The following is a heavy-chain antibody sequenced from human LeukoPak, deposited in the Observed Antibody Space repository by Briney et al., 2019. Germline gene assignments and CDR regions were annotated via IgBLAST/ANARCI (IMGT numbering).Heavy chain of an antibody. CDR3: AKDFGLTMIVVVHDAFDI. CDR2: ISTSSSYI. Sequence: WGSLRLSCAASGFTFSRHNMNWVRQAPGKGLEWVSSISTSSSYIYYADSVKGRFTISRDNAKNSLYLQMNSLRAEDTAVYYCAKDFGLTMIVVVHDAFDIWGQGTMVTVSS. CDR1: GFTFSRHN. V-gene: IGHV3-21*04. J-gene: IGHJ3*02. D-gene: IGHD3-22*01.